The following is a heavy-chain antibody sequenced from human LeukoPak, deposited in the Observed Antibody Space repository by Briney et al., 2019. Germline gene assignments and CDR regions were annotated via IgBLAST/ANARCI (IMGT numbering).Heavy chain of an antibody. J-gene: IGHJ5*02. Sequence: ASVKVSCKTSGYTFIDYHMHWVRQAPGQGLEWMGWINPHSGGTNYAQKFQGRVTMTRDTSISTAYMELSRLRSDDTAVYYCARDPLAVSGYSSGWYPNWFDPWGQGTLVTVSS. CDR1: GYTFIDYH. CDR3: ARDPLAVSGYSSGWYPNWFDP. D-gene: IGHD6-19*01. CDR2: INPHSGGT. V-gene: IGHV1-2*02.